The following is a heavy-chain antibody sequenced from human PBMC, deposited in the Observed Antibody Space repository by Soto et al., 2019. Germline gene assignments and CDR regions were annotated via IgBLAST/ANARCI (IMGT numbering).Heavy chain of an antibody. V-gene: IGHV3-23*01. CDR2: ISGSGGST. CDR1: GFTFSSYA. CDR3: AKAPRYSGYDMRICFDY. Sequence: PGGSLRLSCAASGFTFSSYAMSWVRQAPGKGLEWVSAISGSGGSTYYADSVKGRFTISRDNSKNTLYLQMNSLRAEDTAVYYCAKAPRYSGYDMRICFDYWGQGTLVTVSS. D-gene: IGHD5-12*01. J-gene: IGHJ4*02.